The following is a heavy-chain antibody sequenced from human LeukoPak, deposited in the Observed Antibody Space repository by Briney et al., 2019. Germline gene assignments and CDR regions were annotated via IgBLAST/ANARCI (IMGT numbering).Heavy chain of an antibody. D-gene: IGHD6-13*01. CDR3: ARLLLTEYKSGWYGHNFDY. Sequence: GASVKVSCKTPGYTFTSYGIGWVRQAPGQGLEWMGWLSVYNGHTNYAQKFQGVFTMTTDTSTGTAYMELRSLRSDDTAVYYCARLLLTEYKSGWYGHNFDYWGQGTQVTVSS. CDR1: GYTFTSYG. V-gene: IGHV1-18*01. CDR2: LSVYNGHT. J-gene: IGHJ4*02.